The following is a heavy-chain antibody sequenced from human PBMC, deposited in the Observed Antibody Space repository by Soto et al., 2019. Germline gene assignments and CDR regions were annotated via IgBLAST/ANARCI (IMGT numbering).Heavy chain of an antibody. J-gene: IGHJ4*02. D-gene: IGHD4-4*01. V-gene: IGHV1-8*01. CDR2: MNPKSANT. CDR3: ARSPSWETTVTPYYFDY. CDR1: RYTFISYD. Sequence: QVQLVQSGAEVKKPGASVKVSCKASRYTFISYDINWVRQATGQGLELMGWMNPKSANTGYAQNFQGRVTMTRNTSISTAYMELSSLRSEDTAVYYCARSPSWETTVTPYYFDYWGQGTLVTVSS.